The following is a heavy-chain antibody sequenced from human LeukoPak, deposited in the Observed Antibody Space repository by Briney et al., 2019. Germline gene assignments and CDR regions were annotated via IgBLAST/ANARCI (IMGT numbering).Heavy chain of an antibody. CDR3: ARRGDGYNLNFDY. CDR2: IYPGDSVT. D-gene: IGHD5-24*01. J-gene: IGHJ4*02. V-gene: IGHV5-51*01. Sequence: GESLQISSKVTGYTFTSYWIGWVRQMPGKNLEWMGIIYPGDSVTRYSPSFQGQVPISADKSISIAYLQWSSLKASDTAMYYCARRGDGYNLNFDYWGQGTLVTVSS. CDR1: GYTFTSYW.